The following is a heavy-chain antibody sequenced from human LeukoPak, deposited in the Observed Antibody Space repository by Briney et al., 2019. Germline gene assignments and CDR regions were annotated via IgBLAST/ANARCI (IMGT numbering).Heavy chain of an antibody. CDR1: GGSISSYY. D-gene: IGHD5-24*01. CDR2: IYDSGIT. Sequence: SETLSLTCTVYGGSISSYYWSWIRQPPGKGLEWIGYIYDSGITNYNPSLKSRVTISVDTSKNQLSLKLSSVTAADTAVYYCARSRRDGYNYLDYWGQGTLVTVSS. CDR3: ARSRRDGYNYLDY. J-gene: IGHJ4*02. V-gene: IGHV4-59*01.